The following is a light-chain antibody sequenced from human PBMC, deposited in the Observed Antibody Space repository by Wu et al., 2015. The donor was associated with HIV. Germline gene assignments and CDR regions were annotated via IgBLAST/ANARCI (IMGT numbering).Light chain of an antibody. CDR1: QSVSSSY. Sequence: EIVLTQSPGTLSLSPGERATLSCRASQSVSSSYLAWYQQKPGQAPRLLIYGASSRATGIPDRFSGSGSGTEFTLIISSMQSEDFAVYYCQHYNNWPRTFGQGTKVEIK. V-gene: IGKV3-20*01. J-gene: IGKJ1*01. CDR2: GAS. CDR3: QHYNNWPRT.